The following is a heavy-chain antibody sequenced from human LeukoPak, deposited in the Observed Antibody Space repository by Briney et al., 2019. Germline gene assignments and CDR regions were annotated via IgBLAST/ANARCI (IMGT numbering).Heavy chain of an antibody. CDR3: TRGLPRANDAFDI. CDR2: IYYGGTT. CDR1: GGSISTSSCY. J-gene: IGHJ3*02. V-gene: IGHV4-39*01. Sequence: SETLSLTCTVSGGSISTSSCYWGWIRQPPGKGLEWIGSIYYGGTTYYNPSLKSRVSISVDTSESQFSLKLSSVTAADTALYYCTRGLPRANDAFDIWGRGTMVTVSS.